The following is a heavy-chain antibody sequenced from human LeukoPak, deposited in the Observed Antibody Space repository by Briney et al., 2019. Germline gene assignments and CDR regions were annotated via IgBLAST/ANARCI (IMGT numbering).Heavy chain of an antibody. CDR3: ARDWPTVIADY. CDR1: GYTFTSHG. CDR2: ISANNGDT. V-gene: IGHV1-18*01. D-gene: IGHD4-11*01. J-gene: IGHJ4*02. Sequence: GASVKVSCKTSGYTFTSHGISWVRQAPGQGLEWMGWISANNGDTKYAQRMQGRLTMTTDTPTSTAYMELRSLRSDDTAIYYCARDWPTVIADYWGQGTLVTVSS.